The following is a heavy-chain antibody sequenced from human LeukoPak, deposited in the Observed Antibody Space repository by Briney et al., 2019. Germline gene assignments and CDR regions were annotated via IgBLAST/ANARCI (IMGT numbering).Heavy chain of an antibody. Sequence: GGSLRLSCAASGFIFSSYAMSWVRQAPGKGLEWVSTIGSSGGSTYYADSVKGRFTISRANSKNTLYLQMNTLRAEDTAVYYCAKGYCSSTSCPLGYWGQGTLVNVSS. D-gene: IGHD2-2*01. J-gene: IGHJ4*02. CDR3: AKGYCSSTSCPLGY. CDR2: IGSSGGST. V-gene: IGHV3-23*01. CDR1: GFIFSSYA.